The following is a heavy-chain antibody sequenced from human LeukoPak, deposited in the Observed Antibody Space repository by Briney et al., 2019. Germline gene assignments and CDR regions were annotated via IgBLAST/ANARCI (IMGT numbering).Heavy chain of an antibody. CDR1: GYTFTGYY. CDR3: ARDGPLYSSSWYWFDL. CDR2: INPNSGGT. J-gene: IGHJ5*02. Sequence: GASVKVSCKASGYTFTGYYMHWVRQAPGQGLEWMGWINPNSGGTNYAQTFQGRVTMTRDTSISTAYMELSRLRSDDTAVYYCARDGPLYSSSWYWFDLWGQGTLVTVSS. V-gene: IGHV1-2*02. D-gene: IGHD6-13*01.